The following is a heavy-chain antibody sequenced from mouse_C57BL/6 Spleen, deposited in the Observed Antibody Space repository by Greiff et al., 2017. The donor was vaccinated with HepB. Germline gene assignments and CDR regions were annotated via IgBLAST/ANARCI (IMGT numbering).Heavy chain of an antibody. D-gene: IGHD1-1*01. CDR2: IYPSDSDT. CDR3: AIAGNYGSLDY. Sequence: VQLQQPGAELVKPGASVKVSCKASGYTFTSYWMHWVKQRPGQGLEWIGRIYPSDSDTNYNQKFKGKATLTVDKSSSTAYMQLSSLTSEDSAVYYCAIAGNYGSLDYWGQGTTLTVSS. CDR1: GYTFTSYW. V-gene: IGHV1-74*01. J-gene: IGHJ2*01.